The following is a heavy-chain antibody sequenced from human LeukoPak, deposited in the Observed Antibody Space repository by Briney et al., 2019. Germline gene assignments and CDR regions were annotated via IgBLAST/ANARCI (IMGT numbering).Heavy chain of an antibody. CDR1: GDSMNNYY. J-gene: IGHJ6*03. CDR2: IYYSGST. D-gene: IGHD6-6*01. V-gene: IGHV4-59*08. CDR3: ARVSIAARLDYYYMGV. Sequence: PSETLSLTCNVSGDSMNNYYWSWIRQPPGKGLEWIGYIYYSGSTNHNPSLKGRVTISVDTSKNQFSLKLSSVTAADTAVYYCARVSIAARLDYYYMGVWGKGTTVTVSS.